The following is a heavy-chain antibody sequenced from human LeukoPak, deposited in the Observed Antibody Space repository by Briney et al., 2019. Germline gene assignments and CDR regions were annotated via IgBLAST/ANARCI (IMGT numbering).Heavy chain of an antibody. CDR1: GYTFTGYY. Sequence: GASVKVSCKASGYTFTGYYMHWVRQAPGQGLEWMGWINPNSGDTNYAQKFQGRVTMTRDTSISTAYMEVTRLRFDDTAVYYCARGPYTSSWAPYFDYWGQGTLVTVSS. D-gene: IGHD6-13*01. V-gene: IGHV1-2*02. CDR3: ARGPYTSSWAPYFDY. CDR2: INPNSGDT. J-gene: IGHJ4*02.